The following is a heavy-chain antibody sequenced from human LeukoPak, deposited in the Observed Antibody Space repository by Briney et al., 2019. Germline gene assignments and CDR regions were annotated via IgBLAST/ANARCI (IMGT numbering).Heavy chain of an antibody. CDR3: AKNLLGSEAYSWYFDL. V-gene: IGHV3-23*01. Sequence: PGGALRLSCAASGFTIRDDGMSWVRQGPGEGLEWGSRITGSGGITYVASVKGRFTISRDNSKNTLYLQMNILRAEDTAVYYCAKNLLGSEAYSWYFDLWGRGTLVTVSS. CDR1: GFTIRDDG. D-gene: IGHD2-15*01. J-gene: IGHJ2*01. CDR2: ITGSGGIT.